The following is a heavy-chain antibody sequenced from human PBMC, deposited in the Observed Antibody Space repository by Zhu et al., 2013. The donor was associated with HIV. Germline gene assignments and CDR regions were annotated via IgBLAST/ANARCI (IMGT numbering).Heavy chain of an antibody. V-gene: IGHV1-2*02. CDR2: INPNSGGT. CDR1: GYTFTDYY. CDR3: ASSGRGAVTTLLMDV. D-gene: IGHD4-4*01. Sequence: VQLVQSGADVKKPGASMKVSCKASGYTFTDYYMHWVRQAPGQGLEWMGWINPNSGGTNYAQKFQGRVTMTRDTSISTAYMELSRLRSDDTAVYYCASSGRGAVTTLLMDVWGKGTTVTVSS. J-gene: IGHJ6*04.